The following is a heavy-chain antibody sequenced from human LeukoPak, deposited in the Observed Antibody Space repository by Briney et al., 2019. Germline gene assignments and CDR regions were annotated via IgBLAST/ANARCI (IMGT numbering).Heavy chain of an antibody. J-gene: IGHJ5*02. V-gene: IGHV3-23*01. CDR3: AKARGLDTAMA. D-gene: IGHD5-18*01. CDR2: ISGSGGST. CDR1: GFTFSSYA. Sequence: AVGSLRLSCAASGFTFSSYAMSWVRQAPGKGLEWVSAISGSGGSTYYADSVKGRFTISRDNSKNTLYLQMNSLRAEDTAVYYCAKARGLDTAMAWGQGTLVTVSS.